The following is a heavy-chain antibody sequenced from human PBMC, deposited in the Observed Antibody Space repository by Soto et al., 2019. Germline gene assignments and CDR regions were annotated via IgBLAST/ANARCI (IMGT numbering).Heavy chain of an antibody. J-gene: IGHJ4*02. D-gene: IGHD1-1*01. V-gene: IGHV3-11*06. CDR3: AKEGAERDLDY. Sequence: PGGSLRLSCAGSGFTFGDSYMSWIRQAPGKGLEWLSYISPGSRYPAYADSVKGRFTISRDSAKRSLYLQMNSLRPEDTAVYYCAKEGAERDLDYWGQGILVTVPQ. CDR1: GFTFGDSY. CDR2: ISPGSRYP.